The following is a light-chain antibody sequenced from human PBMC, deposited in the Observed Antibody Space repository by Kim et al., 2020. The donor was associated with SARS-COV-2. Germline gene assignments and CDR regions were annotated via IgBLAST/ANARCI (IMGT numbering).Light chain of an antibody. CDR3: QQYGTSPLT. J-gene: IGKJ4*01. CDR1: QSVNGNY. V-gene: IGKV3-20*01. CDR2: RAS. Sequence: EIILTQSPGSLSLSPGETATLSCRASQSVNGNYLAWYQQKPGQAPRLLLSRASNRATGIPDRFSGSASGTEFTLTISRLEPEDFAVFYCQQYGTSPLTFGGGTKLEIK.